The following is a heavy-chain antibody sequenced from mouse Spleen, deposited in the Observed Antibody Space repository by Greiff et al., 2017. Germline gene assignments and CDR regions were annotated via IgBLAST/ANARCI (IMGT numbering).Heavy chain of an antibody. CDR3: ARGLGNFDY. J-gene: IGHJ2*01. CDR1: GYSFTGYY. V-gene: IGHV1-42*01. Sequence: EVKLMESGPELVKPGASVKISCKASGYSFTGYYMNWVKQSPEKSLEWIGEINPSTGGTTYNQKFKAKATLTVDKSSSTAYMQLKSLTSEDSAVYYCARGLGNFDYWGQGTTLTVSS. D-gene: IGHD3-3*01. CDR2: INPSTGGT.